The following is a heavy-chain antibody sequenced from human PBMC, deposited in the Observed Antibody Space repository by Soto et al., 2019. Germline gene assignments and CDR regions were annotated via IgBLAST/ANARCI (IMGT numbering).Heavy chain of an antibody. V-gene: IGHV4-34*01. J-gene: IGHJ5*02. CDR1: GGSFSGYY. CDR2: INHSGST. D-gene: IGHD4-17*01. CDR3: ARGVTNSNNWFDP. Sequence: SETLSLTCAVYGGSFSGYYWSWIRQPPGKGLEWIGEINHSGSTNYNPSLKSRVTISVDTSKNQFSLKLSSVTAADTAVYYCARGVTNSNNWFDPWGQGTLVTVSS.